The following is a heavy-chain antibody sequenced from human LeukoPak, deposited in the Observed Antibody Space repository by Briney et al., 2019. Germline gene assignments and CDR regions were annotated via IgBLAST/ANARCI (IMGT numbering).Heavy chain of an antibody. CDR1: GGSISSYY. V-gene: IGHV4-59*08. Sequence: PSETLSLTRTVSGGSISSYYWSWIRQPPREGLGCVGYIYYSGSTNYNPSLKSRVTISLDASKNQFSLKLNSVTAAHTAVYYCARRNTYYYDSSGYYYFDYWGQGTLVTVSS. D-gene: IGHD3-22*01. CDR2: IYYSGST. CDR3: ARRNTYYYDSSGYYYFDY. J-gene: IGHJ4*02.